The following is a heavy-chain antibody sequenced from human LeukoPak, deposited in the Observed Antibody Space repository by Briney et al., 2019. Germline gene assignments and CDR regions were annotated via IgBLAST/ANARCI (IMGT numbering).Heavy chain of an antibody. Sequence: PSETLSLTCTVSGGSISSSRYYWGWIRQPPGKGLEWIGSMYYSGSTYYNPSLESRVIISVDTSKNHFSLKLSSVTAADTAVYYCATVSDQLDYWGQGTLVTVSA. D-gene: IGHD1-1*01. CDR3: ATVSDQLDY. V-gene: IGHV4-39*02. CDR2: MYYSGST. CDR1: GGSISSSRYY. J-gene: IGHJ4*02.